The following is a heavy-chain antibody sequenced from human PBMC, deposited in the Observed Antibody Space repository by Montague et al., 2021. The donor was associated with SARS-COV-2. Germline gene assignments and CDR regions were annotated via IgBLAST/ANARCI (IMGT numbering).Heavy chain of an antibody. Sequence: SETLSLTCEVSGGSISSYYWSWIRQSPEKGLEWIGYVHYTGSTKYNPSLKTRVTLSLDTPRNRFSLKLSSVTAADTAVYYCARAQNTCFIANCVNYFEVWGLGALVTVSS. CDR3: ARAQNTCFIANCVNYFEV. CDR2: VHYTGST. CDR1: GGSISSYY. V-gene: IGHV4-59*01. D-gene: IGHD1-1*01. J-gene: IGHJ4*02.